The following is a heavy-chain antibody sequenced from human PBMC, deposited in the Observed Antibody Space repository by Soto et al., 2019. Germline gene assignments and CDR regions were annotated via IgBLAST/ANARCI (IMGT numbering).Heavy chain of an antibody. D-gene: IGHD2-2*01. Sequence: ASVKVSCKASGYTFTGYYMHWVRQAPGQGLEWMGWINPNSGGTNYAQKFQGWVTMTRDTSISTAYMEMSSLRSDDTAVYYCATIADCSTTSCSFPSRFHIRGYYYYYGLDVWGQGTTVTVSS. CDR1: GYTFTGYY. CDR3: ATIADCSTTSCSFPSRFHIRGYYYYYGLDV. CDR2: INPNSGGT. V-gene: IGHV1-2*04. J-gene: IGHJ6*02.